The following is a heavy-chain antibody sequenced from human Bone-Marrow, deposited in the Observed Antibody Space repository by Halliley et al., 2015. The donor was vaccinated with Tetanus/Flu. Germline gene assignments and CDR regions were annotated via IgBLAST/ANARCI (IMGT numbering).Heavy chain of an antibody. D-gene: IGHD2-15*01. CDR2: IYAGGST. CDR3: ARGGGPRYGSFDD. Sequence: SLRLSCAASRFFVSSNYMSWVRQAPGRGPEWVSVIYAGGSTYYADSVKGRFTISRDQSKNTLYLQMSSLRAEDTAVYYCARGGGPRYGSFDDWGQGTLVTVSS. J-gene: IGHJ4*02. V-gene: IGHV3-53*01. CDR1: RFFVSSNY.